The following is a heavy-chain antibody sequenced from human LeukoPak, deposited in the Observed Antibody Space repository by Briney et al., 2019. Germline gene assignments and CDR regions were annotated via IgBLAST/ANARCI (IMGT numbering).Heavy chain of an antibody. Sequence: SETLSLTCTVSGDSISNYFWNWIRQPPGKGLEWIGYIYYSGSTNYSPSLKNRVTMSVDTSKNRFSLRLSSVTAADTAVYYCARVHHGYDIYYFDYWGQGTLVTVSS. CDR1: GDSISNYF. V-gene: IGHV4-59*08. D-gene: IGHD3-9*01. CDR3: ARVHHGYDIYYFDY. CDR2: IYYSGST. J-gene: IGHJ4*02.